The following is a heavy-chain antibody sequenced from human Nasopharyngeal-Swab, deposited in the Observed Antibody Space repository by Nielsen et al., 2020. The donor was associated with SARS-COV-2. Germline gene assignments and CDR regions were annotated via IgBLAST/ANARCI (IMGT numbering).Heavy chain of an antibody. CDR3: ARDPFHSSSWYEDY. V-gene: IGHV3-30*04. J-gene: IGHJ4*02. D-gene: IGHD6-13*01. CDR2: ISYDGSNK. Sequence: GESLKISCATSGFTFSSYAMHWVRQAPGKGLEWVAVISYDGSNKYYADSVKGRFTISRDNSKNTLYLQMNSLRAEDTAVYYCARDPFHSSSWYEDYWGQGTLVTVPS. CDR1: GFTFSSYA.